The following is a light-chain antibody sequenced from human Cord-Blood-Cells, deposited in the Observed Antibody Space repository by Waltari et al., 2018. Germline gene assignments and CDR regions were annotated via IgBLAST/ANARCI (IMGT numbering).Light chain of an antibody. CDR2: DAS. CDR1: QDISNY. J-gene: IGKJ4*01. CDR3: QQYDNLPLT. Sequence: DIQMTQSPSSLSASVGDRVTITCQASQDISNYLNWYQQKPGKAPKLLIYDASNLETGVPSRFCGSGSGTDFTFTISSLQPEYIATYYCQQYDNLPLTFGGGTKVEIK. V-gene: IGKV1-33*01.